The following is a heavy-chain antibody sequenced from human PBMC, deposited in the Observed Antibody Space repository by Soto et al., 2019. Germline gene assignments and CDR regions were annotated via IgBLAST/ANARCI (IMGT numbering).Heavy chain of an antibody. CDR1: GYTFTSYA. D-gene: IGHD2-15*01. V-gene: IGHV1-3*01. Sequence: QVQLVQSGAEVKKPGASVKVSCKASGYTFTSYAMHWVRQAPGQRLEWMGGINAGNGNTKYSQKFQGRVTITRDTSASTAYMELSSLSSEDTAVYYCARDAGYCSGGSCSSGMDHYFDYWGQGTLVTVSS. J-gene: IGHJ4*02. CDR2: INAGNGNT. CDR3: ARDAGYCSGGSCSSGMDHYFDY.